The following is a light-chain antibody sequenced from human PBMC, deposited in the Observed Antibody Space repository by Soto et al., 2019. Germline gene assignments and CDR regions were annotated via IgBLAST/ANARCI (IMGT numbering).Light chain of an antibody. Sequence: EIVLTQSPGTLSLSPGERATLSCRASQSISSDLAWYQQKPGQAPRLLISGASTRATGIPARFSGSGSGTEFTLTISSLQSEDFAVYYCQQYNNWPITFGPGTKVDIK. J-gene: IGKJ3*01. CDR2: GAS. CDR1: QSISSD. V-gene: IGKV3-15*01. CDR3: QQYNNWPIT.